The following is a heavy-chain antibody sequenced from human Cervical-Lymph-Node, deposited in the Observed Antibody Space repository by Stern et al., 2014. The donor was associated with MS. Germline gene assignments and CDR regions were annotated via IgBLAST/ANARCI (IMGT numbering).Heavy chain of an antibody. CDR2: IIPIFGTA. CDR3: ARTIDWLGYYYYGMDV. J-gene: IGHJ6*02. D-gene: IGHD3-9*01. Sequence: VQLLESGAEVKKPGSSVKVSCKASGGTFSSYAISWVRQAPGQGLEWMGGIIPIFGTANYAQKFQGRVTITADKSTSTAYMELSSLRSEDTAVYYCARTIDWLGYYYYGMDVWGQGTTVTVSS. CDR1: GGTFSSYA. V-gene: IGHV1-69*06.